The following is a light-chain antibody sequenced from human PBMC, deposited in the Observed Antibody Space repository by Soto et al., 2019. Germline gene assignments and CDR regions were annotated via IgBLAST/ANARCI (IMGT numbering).Light chain of an antibody. V-gene: IGKV3-20*01. J-gene: IGKJ1*01. CDR3: QQYVRSPWT. Sequence: EIVLTQSPGTLSLSPGERATLSCRASQSVSSSFLAWYQQKPGQAPRLLIFGASNRATGIPDLFSGSGSGTDFTLTISRLYPEDFAVYYCQQYVRSPWTFGQGTKVDIK. CDR1: QSVSSSF. CDR2: GAS.